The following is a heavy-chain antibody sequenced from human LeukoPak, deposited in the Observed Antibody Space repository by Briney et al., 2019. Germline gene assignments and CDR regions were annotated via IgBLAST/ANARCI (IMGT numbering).Heavy chain of an antibody. V-gene: IGHV3-23*01. CDR3: AKAHSSSWSRFLEEEYFQH. Sequence: GGSLRLSCAASGFIFSTNAMAWVRQAPGKGLEWVSAIGGNSDYAFYADSVKGRFTTSRDNSKNMLYLQMNSLRAEDTAVYYCAKAHSSSWSRFLEEEYFQHWGQGTLVTVSS. J-gene: IGHJ1*01. D-gene: IGHD6-13*01. CDR2: IGGNSDYA. CDR1: GFIFSTNA.